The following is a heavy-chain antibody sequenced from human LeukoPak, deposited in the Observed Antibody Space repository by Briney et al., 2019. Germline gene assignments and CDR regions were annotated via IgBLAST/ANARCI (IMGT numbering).Heavy chain of an antibody. Sequence: PGGSLRLSCAASGFTFSSYWMNWARQAPGKGLEWVASINHNGNVNYYVDSVKGRFTISRDNAKNSLYLQMSNLRAEDTAVYYCATFGRWLQLRYWGQGTLVTVSS. CDR3: ATFGRWLQLRY. V-gene: IGHV3-7*03. CDR1: GFTFSSYW. D-gene: IGHD5-24*01. J-gene: IGHJ4*02. CDR2: INHNGNVN.